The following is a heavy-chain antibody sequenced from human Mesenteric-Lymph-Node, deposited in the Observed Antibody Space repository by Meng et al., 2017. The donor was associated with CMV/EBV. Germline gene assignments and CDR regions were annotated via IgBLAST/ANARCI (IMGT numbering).Heavy chain of an antibody. V-gene: IGHV1-69*05. Sequence: SVKVSCKASGGTFSNYAVSWVRQAPGQGLEWMGGIIPILGTTAFAQKFQGRLTMTTDESTSTVYMELSSLISQDTATYFCASGGRGLTDGLREFWGQGTLVTVSS. CDR2: IIPILGTT. J-gene: IGHJ4*02. CDR1: GGTFSNYA. CDR3: ASGGRGLTDGLREF. D-gene: IGHD3-10*01.